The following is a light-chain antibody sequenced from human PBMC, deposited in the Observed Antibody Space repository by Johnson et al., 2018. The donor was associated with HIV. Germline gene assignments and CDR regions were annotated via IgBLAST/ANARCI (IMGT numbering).Light chain of an antibody. CDR2: ENN. CDR1: SSNIGNNY. CDR3: GTWDSSLSAGGYV. Sequence: SVLTQPPSVSAAPGQKVTISCSGSSSNIGNNYVSWYRQLPGTAPKLLIYENNKRPSGIPDRFSGSKSGTSATLGITGLQTGDEADYYCGTWDSSLSAGGYVFGTGTKVTVL. J-gene: IGLJ1*01. V-gene: IGLV1-51*02.